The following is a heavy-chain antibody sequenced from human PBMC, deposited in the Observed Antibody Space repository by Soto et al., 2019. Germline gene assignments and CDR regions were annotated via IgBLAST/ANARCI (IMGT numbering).Heavy chain of an antibody. V-gene: IGHV1-3*04. CDR3: ARGDYCGRDCFFPRDY. CDR2: INTGNGDT. CDR1: GYTFTSYA. J-gene: IGHJ4*02. D-gene: IGHD2-21*02. Sequence: ASVKVSCKASGYTFTSYAIHWVRQAPGRRLEWMGWINTGNGDTKYSQNPQGRVTITWDTSASTAYMELISLRSEDTAVYYCARGDYCGRDCFFPRDYWGQGTLVTVSS.